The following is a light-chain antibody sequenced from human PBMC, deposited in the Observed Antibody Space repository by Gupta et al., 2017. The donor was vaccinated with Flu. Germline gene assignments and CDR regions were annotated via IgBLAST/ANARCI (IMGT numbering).Light chain of an antibody. CDR1: KLGNKY. CDR2: QDS. CDR3: HTWDNSIGV. V-gene: IGLV3-1*01. Sequence: SYELTQPPSVFVSPGQTASIACSGDKLGNKYVCWYRQKPGQSPTLVLFQDSKRPSGIPERFSGSNSGNTATLTISGAQALDEADYYCHTWDNSIGVFGGGTKLTVL. J-gene: IGLJ3*02.